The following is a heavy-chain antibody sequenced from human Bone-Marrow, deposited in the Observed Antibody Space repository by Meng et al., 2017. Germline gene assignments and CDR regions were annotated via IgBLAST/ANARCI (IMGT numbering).Heavy chain of an antibody. CDR1: GFTFSSYE. V-gene: IGHV3-48*03. CDR2: ISSSGSTI. D-gene: IGHD3-16*01. CDR3: ARGSGLVVRWFDP. J-gene: IGHJ5*02. Sequence: GGSLRLSCAASGFTFSSYEMNWVRQAPGKGLEWVSYISSSGSTIYYADSVKGRFTISRDNAKNSLYLQMNSLRAEDTAVYYCARGSGLVVRWFDPWGQGTLVTVSS.